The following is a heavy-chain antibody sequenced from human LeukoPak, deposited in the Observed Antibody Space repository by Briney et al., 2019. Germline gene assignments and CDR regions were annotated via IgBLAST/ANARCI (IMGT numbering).Heavy chain of an antibody. V-gene: IGHV5-51*01. CDR1: GYSFTTHW. Sequence: GESLKISCKGSGYSFTTHWIGWVRQMPGKGLELMGIIYPGGSDIRYSPSFQGRVTISADKSISTAYLQWSSLKASDTAMYYCARLPYCGGDCYPNWFDPWGQGTLVTVSS. CDR3: ARLPYCGGDCYPNWFDP. CDR2: IYPGGSDI. J-gene: IGHJ5*02. D-gene: IGHD2-21*02.